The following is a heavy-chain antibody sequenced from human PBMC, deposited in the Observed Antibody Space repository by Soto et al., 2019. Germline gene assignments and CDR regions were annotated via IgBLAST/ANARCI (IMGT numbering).Heavy chain of an antibody. CDR3: GRDPRGPTTEGAPSYFDL. V-gene: IGHV4-4*07. D-gene: IGHD3-10*01. CDR1: GASLSGSH. CDR2: IYFTGST. J-gene: IGHJ2*01. Sequence: QVQLQESGPGLVKTSETLSLTCTVSGASLSGSHWSWIRRPAGKGLEWIGRIYFTGSTNYNPSLRGRATMSVDTSKNQFSLRLNSVTAADTAMYSCGRDPRGPTTEGAPSYFDLWGRGTLVTVSS.